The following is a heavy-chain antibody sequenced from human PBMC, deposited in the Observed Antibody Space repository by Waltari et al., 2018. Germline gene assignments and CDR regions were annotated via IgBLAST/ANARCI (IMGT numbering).Heavy chain of an antibody. J-gene: IGHJ3*02. CDR2: IKQDGSEK. CDR3: TTLGAFDI. V-gene: IGHV3-7*03. CDR1: GFTFSSYW. Sequence: EVQLVESGGGLVQPGGSLRLSCAASGFTFSSYWMSWVRQAPGKGLEWVANIKQDGSEKYYVDSVKGRFTISRDNAKNSLYLQMNSLKTEDTAVYYCTTLGAFDIWGQGTMVTVSS.